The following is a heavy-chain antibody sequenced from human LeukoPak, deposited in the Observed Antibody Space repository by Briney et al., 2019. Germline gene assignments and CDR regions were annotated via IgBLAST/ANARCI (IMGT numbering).Heavy chain of an antibody. CDR3: AKGYCSSTNCKESFFDY. V-gene: IGHV3-23*01. D-gene: IGHD2-2*01. J-gene: IGHJ4*02. Sequence: PGGSLRLSCAASGFTCSSYAMNWVRQAPGKGLEWVSTISASGGSTYYFVKGRFTISRDNSKNPLYLQMNSLRAEDTAVYYCAKGYCSSTNCKESFFDYWGQGTLVTVSS. CDR1: GFTCSSYA. CDR2: ISASGGST.